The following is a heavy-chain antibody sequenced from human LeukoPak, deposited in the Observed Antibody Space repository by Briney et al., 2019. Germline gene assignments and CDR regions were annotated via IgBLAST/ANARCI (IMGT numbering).Heavy chain of an antibody. CDR3: ARDPDSSYEWGPFDP. Sequence: SQTLSLTCAISGDSVSSNSASWNWIRQSPSRGLEWLGRTYYTSKWSSDYAESVKSRITINPDTSKNQFSLHLNSVTPEDTAVYYCARDPDSSYEWGPFDPWGQGILVTVSS. V-gene: IGHV6-1*01. CDR2: TYYTSKWSS. CDR1: GDSVSSNSAS. J-gene: IGHJ5*02. D-gene: IGHD1-26*01.